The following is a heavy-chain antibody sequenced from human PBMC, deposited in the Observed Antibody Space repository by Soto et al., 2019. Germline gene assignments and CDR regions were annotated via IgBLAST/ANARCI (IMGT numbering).Heavy chain of an antibody. Sequence: EVQLLESGGGLVQPGGSLRLSCAASGFTFSSYAMSWVRQAPGKGLEWVSAISGSGGSTYYADSVKGRFTISRDNSKNTLYLQMNSLRAEDTAVYYCAKDTIFGVVTSGKYFDYWVQGTLVTVSS. CDR2: ISGSGGST. D-gene: IGHD3-3*01. V-gene: IGHV3-23*01. J-gene: IGHJ4*02. CDR1: GFTFSSYA. CDR3: AKDTIFGVVTSGKYFDY.